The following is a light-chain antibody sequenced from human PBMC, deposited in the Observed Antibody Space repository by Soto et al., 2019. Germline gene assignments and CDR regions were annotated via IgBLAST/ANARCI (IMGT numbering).Light chain of an antibody. CDR2: GAS. Sequence: EIVLTQSPGTLSLSPGERATLSCRASQSVSSTHLAWYQQKPGQAPRLLIYGASSRATDIPDRFSGSGSGTDFTLTSSRLEPEDCAVYYCQQYGNSRFTFGPGTKVDIK. CDR1: QSVSSTH. J-gene: IGKJ3*01. CDR3: QQYGNSRFT. V-gene: IGKV3-20*01.